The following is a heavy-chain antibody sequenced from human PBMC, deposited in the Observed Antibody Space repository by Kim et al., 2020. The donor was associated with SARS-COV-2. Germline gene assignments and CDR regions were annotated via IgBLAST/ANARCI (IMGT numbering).Heavy chain of an antibody. Sequence: GGSLRLSCAASGFTFRKYAMSWVRQSQAKGLEWVAGITSGGGDVYFRDSVKGRFTISRDNSKHTLYLQMNSLRAEDTALYFCTKEVAEIGDPLFDSWGQGTQVTVSS. CDR3: TKEVAEIGDPLFDS. J-gene: IGHJ4*02. CDR1: GFTFRKYA. CDR2: ITSGGGDV. V-gene: IGHV3-23*01. D-gene: IGHD2-21*01.